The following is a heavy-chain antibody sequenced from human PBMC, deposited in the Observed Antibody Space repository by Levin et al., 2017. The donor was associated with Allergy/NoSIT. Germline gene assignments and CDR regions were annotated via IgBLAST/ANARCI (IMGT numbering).Heavy chain of an antibody. J-gene: IGHJ4*02. CDR2: ISGSGGST. CDR3: AKETYYYDSSGSPVGY. CDR1: GFTFSSYA. D-gene: IGHD3-22*01. Sequence: GGSLRLSCAASGFTFSSYAMSWVRQAPGKGLEWVSAISGSGGSTYYADSVKGRFTISRDNSKNTLYLQMNSLRAEDTAVYYCAKETYYYDSSGSPVGYWGQGTLVTVSS. V-gene: IGHV3-23*01.